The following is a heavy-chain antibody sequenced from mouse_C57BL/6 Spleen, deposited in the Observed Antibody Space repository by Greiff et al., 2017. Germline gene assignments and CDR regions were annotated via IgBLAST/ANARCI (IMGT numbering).Heavy chain of an antibody. CDR3: ARRGDGIYCDD. CDR1: GYTFTSYW. V-gene: IGHV1-52*01. J-gene: IGHJ2*01. CDR2: IDPSDSET. Sequence: VQLQQPGAELVRPGSSVKLSCKASGYTFTSYWMHWVKQRPIQGLEWIGNIDPSDSETHYNQKFKDKATLTVDKSSSTAYMQLSSLTSEDSAVYYCARRGDGIYCDDWGQGTTLTVSS. D-gene: IGHD2-1*01.